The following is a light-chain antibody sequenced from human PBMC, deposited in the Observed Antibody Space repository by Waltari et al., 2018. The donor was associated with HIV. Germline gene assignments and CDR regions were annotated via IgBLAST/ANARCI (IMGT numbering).Light chain of an antibody. V-gene: IGLV3-1*01. CDR3: QAWDSSTVV. J-gene: IGLJ2*01. Sequence: SYELTQPPSVSVSPGQTAPIPCSGDTWGDKYACWYQQKPGQSPVLVIYQDSKRPSGIPERFSGSNSGNTATLTISGTQAMDEADYYCQAWDSSTVVFGGGTKLTVL. CDR1: TWGDKY. CDR2: QDS.